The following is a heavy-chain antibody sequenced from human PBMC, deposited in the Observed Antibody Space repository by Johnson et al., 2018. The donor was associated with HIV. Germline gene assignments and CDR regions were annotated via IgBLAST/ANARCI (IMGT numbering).Heavy chain of an antibody. D-gene: IGHD3-3*01. CDR1: EFTFSIYY. CDR3: ARDFYYNFWTGFSRSDAFDI. J-gene: IGHJ3*02. V-gene: IGHV3-7*01. Sequence: EVQLIESGGGLVQPGGSLRLSCAASEFTFSIYYMSWVRQAPGKGLEWVANIKQDGSEKYYVDSVKGRFTISRDNAKNSLYLQMNSLRAEDTAVYYCARDFYYNFWTGFSRSDAFDIWGQGTMVTVSS. CDR2: IKQDGSEK.